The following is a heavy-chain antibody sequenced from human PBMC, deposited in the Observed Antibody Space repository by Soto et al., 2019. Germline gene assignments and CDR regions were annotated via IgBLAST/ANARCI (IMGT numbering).Heavy chain of an antibody. D-gene: IGHD4-17*01. Sequence: PSETLSLTCTVSGGSISSGGYYWSWIRQHTGKGLEWIGDSYYSGSTYYSPPLKSRVTISVDTCKKQFSLKLSSVTAADTAVYYCARDKLVTTDYYYYYGMDVWGQGTTVTVSS. V-gene: IGHV4-31*03. J-gene: IGHJ6*02. CDR1: GGSISSGGYY. CDR3: ARDKLVTTDYYYYYGMDV. CDR2: SYYSGST.